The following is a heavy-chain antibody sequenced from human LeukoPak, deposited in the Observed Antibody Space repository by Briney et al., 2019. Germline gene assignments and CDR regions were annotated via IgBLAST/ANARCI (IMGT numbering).Heavy chain of an antibody. J-gene: IGHJ4*02. V-gene: IGHV3-7*01. CDR1: GFSFSTFW. Sequence: GGSLRLSCAASGFSFSTFWMSWVRQAPGKGLEWVASIKYDGSETYSVDSAKGRFTISRDNAKNSLYLQMNSLRAEDTAVFYCARRTAIIDYWGQGTLVTVSS. CDR3: ARRTAIIDY. D-gene: IGHD5-18*01. CDR2: IKYDGSET.